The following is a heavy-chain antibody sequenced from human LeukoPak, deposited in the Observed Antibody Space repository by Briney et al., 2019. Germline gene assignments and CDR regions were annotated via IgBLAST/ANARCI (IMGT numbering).Heavy chain of an antibody. Sequence: EASVKVSCKASGYTFTSYGISWVRQAPGQGLEWMGWISAYNGNTNYAQKLQGRVTMTTDTSTSTAYMELRSLRSDDTAAYYCARSPGPYYYDSSGYYRDWGQGTLVTVSS. V-gene: IGHV1-18*01. D-gene: IGHD3-22*01. CDR2: ISAYNGNT. CDR3: ARSPGPYYYDSSGYYRD. J-gene: IGHJ4*02. CDR1: GYTFTSYG.